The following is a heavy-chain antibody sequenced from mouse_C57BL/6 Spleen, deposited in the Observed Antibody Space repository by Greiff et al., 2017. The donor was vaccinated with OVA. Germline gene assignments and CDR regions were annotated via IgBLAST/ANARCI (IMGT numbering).Heavy chain of an antibody. V-gene: IGHV1-55*01. Sequence: QVQLKQPGAELVKPGASVKMSCKASGYTFTSYWITWVKQRPGQGLEWIGDIYPGSGSTNYNEKFKSKATLTVDTSSSTAYMQLSSLTSEDSAVYYCARTVTTRAWFAYWGQGTLVTVSA. CDR3: ARTVTTRAWFAY. D-gene: IGHD2-2*01. J-gene: IGHJ3*01. CDR2: IYPGSGST. CDR1: GYTFTSYW.